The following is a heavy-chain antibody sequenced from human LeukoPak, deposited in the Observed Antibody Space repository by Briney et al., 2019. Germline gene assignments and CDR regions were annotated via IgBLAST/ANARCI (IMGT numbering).Heavy chain of an antibody. Sequence: SETLSLTCTVSGGSISSYYWSWIRQPAGKGLEWIGRIYTSGNTNYNPSLKSRVTMSVDTSKNQFSLKLSSVTAADTAVYYCARDSGASWFGDSPGYYYYGMDVWGQGTTVTVSS. V-gene: IGHV4-4*07. CDR1: GGSISSYY. CDR2: IYTSGNT. D-gene: IGHD3-10*01. J-gene: IGHJ6*02. CDR3: ARDSGASWFGDSPGYYYYGMDV.